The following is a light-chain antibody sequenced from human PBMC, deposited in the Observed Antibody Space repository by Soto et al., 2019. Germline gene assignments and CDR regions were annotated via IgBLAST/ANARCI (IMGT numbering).Light chain of an antibody. J-gene: IGKJ5*01. CDR1: QTVSSY. Sequence: EIVLTQSAATLSLSPGESVTLSCRASQTVSSYLAWYQQKPGQAPRLLIYDASNRATGIPDRFSGSGSGTDFTLTISSLEPEDCAVYYCQQRSNWPPITFGQGTRLEIK. CDR2: DAS. CDR3: QQRSNWPPIT. V-gene: IGKV3-11*01.